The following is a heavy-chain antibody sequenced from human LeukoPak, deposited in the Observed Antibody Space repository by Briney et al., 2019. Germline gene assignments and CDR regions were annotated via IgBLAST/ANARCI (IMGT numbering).Heavy chain of an antibody. Sequence: GASVKVSCKASGYTFTSYGISWVRQAPGQRLEWMGWISAYNGNTNYAQKLQGRVTMTTDTSTSTAYMELRSLRSDDTAVYYCARESGYCSSTSCHTFAFDIWGQGTMVTVSS. CDR3: ARESGYCSSTSCHTFAFDI. CDR1: GYTFTSYG. J-gene: IGHJ3*02. V-gene: IGHV1-18*01. CDR2: ISAYNGNT. D-gene: IGHD2-2*02.